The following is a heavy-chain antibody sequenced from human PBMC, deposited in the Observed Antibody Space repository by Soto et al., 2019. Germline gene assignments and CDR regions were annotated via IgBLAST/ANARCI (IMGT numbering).Heavy chain of an antibody. J-gene: IGHJ5*02. CDR2: IYYSENT. CDR3: ARTRAVWFDP. CDR1: GVSISSVDYY. V-gene: IGHV4-30-4*01. D-gene: IGHD6-19*01. Sequence: PSETLSLTCTVSGVSISSVDYYWSWIRQPPGKGLEWIGYIYYSENTYSNPSLKSRVTISVDTSKNQFSLKLSSVTAADTAVYYCARTRAVWFDPWGQGTLVTVS.